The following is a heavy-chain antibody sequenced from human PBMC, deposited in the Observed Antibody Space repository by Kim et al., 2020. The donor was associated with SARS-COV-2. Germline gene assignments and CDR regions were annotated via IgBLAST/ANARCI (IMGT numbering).Heavy chain of an antibody. CDR3: ARLELITIFGVVIEVPFDI. D-gene: IGHD3-3*01. J-gene: IGHJ3*02. CDR2: IYPGDSDT. Sequence: GESLKISCKGSGYSFTSYWIGWVRQMPGKGLEWMGIIYPGDSDTRYSPSFQGQVTISADKSISTAYLQWSSLKASDTAMYYCARLELITIFGVVIEVPFDIWGQGTMVTVSS. CDR1: GYSFTSYW. V-gene: IGHV5-51*01.